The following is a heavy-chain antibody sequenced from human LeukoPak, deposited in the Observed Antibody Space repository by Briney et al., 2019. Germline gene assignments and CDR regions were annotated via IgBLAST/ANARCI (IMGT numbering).Heavy chain of an antibody. J-gene: IGHJ5*01. CDR1: GYIFTAYY. V-gene: IGHV1-2*02. CDR2: INPNSGGA. CDR3: ARDHARGSGYYYDS. D-gene: IGHD3-22*01. Sequence: ASVKVSCKASGYIFTAYYMHWVRQAPGQGLEWMGWINPNSGGANYAQNFQGRVTMTWDTSISTAYMELSRLRSDDTAVYYCARDHARGSGYYYDSWGQGTLVTVSS.